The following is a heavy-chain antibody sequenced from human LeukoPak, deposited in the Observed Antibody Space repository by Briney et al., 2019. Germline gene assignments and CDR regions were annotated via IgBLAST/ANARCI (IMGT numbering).Heavy chain of an antibody. J-gene: IGHJ4*02. Sequence: GGSLRLYCAASIFTFSDYWMSWVRQGPGKGLEWVANIKQDGSEKYYVDAVKGRFTISRDNAKNSLYLQMNSLRAEDTAVYYCASGGGHVVVVRAFVYWGQGTLVTVSS. CDR3: ASGGGHVVVVRAFVY. V-gene: IGHV3-7*01. CDR2: IKQDGSEK. D-gene: IGHD2-21*01. CDR1: IFTFSDYW.